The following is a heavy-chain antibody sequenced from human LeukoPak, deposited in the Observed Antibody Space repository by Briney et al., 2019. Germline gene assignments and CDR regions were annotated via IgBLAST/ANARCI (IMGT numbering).Heavy chain of an antibody. Sequence: SETLSLTCTVSGGFISSYYWSWIRQPPGKGLEWIGYTYYSGSTNYNPYLKSRVTISVDTSKNQFSLKLSSVTAADTAVYYCARGAVVVPAAMGTSNWFDPWGQGTLVTVSS. D-gene: IGHD2-2*01. J-gene: IGHJ5*02. CDR3: ARGAVVVPAAMGTSNWFDP. CDR2: TYYSGST. CDR1: GGFISSYY. V-gene: IGHV4-59*01.